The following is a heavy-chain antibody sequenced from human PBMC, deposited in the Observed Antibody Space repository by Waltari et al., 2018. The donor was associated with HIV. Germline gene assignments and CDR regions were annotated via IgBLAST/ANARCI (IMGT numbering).Heavy chain of an antibody. CDR1: GFTFRSHS. J-gene: IGHJ6*02. CDR3: AREGFCSNGVCSHYYGMDV. D-gene: IGHD2-8*01. Sequence: EVQLVESGGGLVKPGGSLRLSCAASGFTFRSHSMNWARQAPGKGLEWVSSISTSSRYIYYADSLKGRFTISRDNAKNSLYLQMNSLRAEDTAVYYCAREGFCSNGVCSHYYGMDVWGQGTTVTVSS. CDR2: ISTSSRYI. V-gene: IGHV3-21*01.